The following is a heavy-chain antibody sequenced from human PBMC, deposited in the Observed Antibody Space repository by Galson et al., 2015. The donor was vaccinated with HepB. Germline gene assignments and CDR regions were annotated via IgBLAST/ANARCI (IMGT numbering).Heavy chain of an antibody. CDR2: IRGKAYRHAT. CDR1: GFTFSGSA. Sequence: SLRLSCAASGFTFSGSALHWVRQVSGKGLEWVGRIRGKAYRHATAYSASMKGRFTISRDDSRNTAYLQMNSLRTEDTAVYYCTTYYYDNSAYWALDYWGQGTLVTVSS. V-gene: IGHV3-73*01. D-gene: IGHD3-22*01. J-gene: IGHJ4*02. CDR3: TTYYYDNSAYWALDY.